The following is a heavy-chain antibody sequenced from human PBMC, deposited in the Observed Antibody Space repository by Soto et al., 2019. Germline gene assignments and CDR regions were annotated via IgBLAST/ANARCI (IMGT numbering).Heavy chain of an antibody. J-gene: IGHJ3*02. V-gene: IGHV3-15*01. Sequence: GGSLRLSCAASGFTFSNAWMSWVRQAPGKGLEWVGRIKSKTDGGTTDYAAPVKGRFTISRDDSKNTLYLQMNSLKTEDTAVYYCTTDPHQDYYYGSGSIKYDAFDIWGQGTMVTVSS. CDR2: IKSKTDGGTT. CDR1: GFTFSNAW. D-gene: IGHD3-10*01. CDR3: TTDPHQDYYYGSGSIKYDAFDI.